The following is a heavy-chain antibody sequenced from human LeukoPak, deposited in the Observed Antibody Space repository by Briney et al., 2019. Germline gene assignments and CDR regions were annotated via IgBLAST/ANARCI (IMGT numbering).Heavy chain of an antibody. J-gene: IGHJ4*02. CDR1: GFTFNYYG. V-gene: IGHV3-30*18. CDR2: ISYDGRNK. CDR3: AKGPLRGTAAAIDY. Sequence: PGKSLRLSCAASGFTFNYYGMHWVRQAPGKGLEWVAVISYDGRNKHYPDSVKGRFTISRDISTDTLCLQMDSLRTEDTAVYYCAKGPLRGTAAAIDYWGQGTLVTVSS. D-gene: IGHD2-2*01.